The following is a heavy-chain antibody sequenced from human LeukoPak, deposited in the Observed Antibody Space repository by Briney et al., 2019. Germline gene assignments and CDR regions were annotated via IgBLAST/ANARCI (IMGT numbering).Heavy chain of an antibody. V-gene: IGHV3-7*03. J-gene: IGHJ4*02. D-gene: IGHD2-15*01. CDR2: IKQDGSEK. CDR1: GFTFSSYW. CDR3: ATRRGGGPYYFDY. Sequence: GGSLRLSCAASGFTFSSYWMSWVRQAPGKGLEWVANIKQDGSEKYYVDSVKGRFTISRDNAKNSLYLQMNSLRAEDTAVYYCATRRGGGPYYFDYWGQGTLVTVSS.